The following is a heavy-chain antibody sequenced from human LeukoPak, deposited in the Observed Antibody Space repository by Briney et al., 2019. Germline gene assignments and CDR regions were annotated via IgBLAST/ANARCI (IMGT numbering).Heavy chain of an antibody. J-gene: IGHJ6*03. CDR1: GYTFTDYY. CDR3: ATTSRYYYYYYMDV. Sequence: ATVKISCKVSGYTFTDYYMHWVKQAPGKGLEWMGLVDPEDGETIYAEKFQGRVTITADASTDTAYMELSSLRSEDTAVYYCATTSRYYYYYYMDVWGKGTTVTVSS. V-gene: IGHV1-69-2*01. CDR2: VDPEDGET.